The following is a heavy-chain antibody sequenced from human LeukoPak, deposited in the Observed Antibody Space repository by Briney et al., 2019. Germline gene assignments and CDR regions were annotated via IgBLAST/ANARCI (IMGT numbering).Heavy chain of an antibody. V-gene: IGHV3-9*03. CDR2: IGWNSGSI. D-gene: IGHD2-21*02. Sequence: PGRSLRLSCAASGFTFDDYAMHWVRQAPGKGLEWVSGIGWNSGSIGYADSVKGRFTISRDNAKNSLYLQMNSLRAEDMALYYCAKACGGDCSGHAFDIWGQGTMVTVSS. CDR3: AKACGGDCSGHAFDI. J-gene: IGHJ3*02. CDR1: GFTFDDYA.